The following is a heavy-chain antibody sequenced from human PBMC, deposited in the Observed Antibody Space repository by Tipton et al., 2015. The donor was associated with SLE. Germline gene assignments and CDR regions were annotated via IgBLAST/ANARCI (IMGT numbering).Heavy chain of an antibody. V-gene: IGHV3-30*02. Sequence: SGFTFSSYGMHWVRQAPGKGLEWVAFIRYDGSNKYYADSVKGRFTISRDNSKNTLYLQMNSLRAEDTAVYYCAKDRVVAPGAFDIRGQGTMVTVSS. D-gene: IGHD2-15*01. CDR3: AKDRVVAPGAFDI. J-gene: IGHJ3*02. CDR1: GFTFSSYG. CDR2: IRYDGSNK.